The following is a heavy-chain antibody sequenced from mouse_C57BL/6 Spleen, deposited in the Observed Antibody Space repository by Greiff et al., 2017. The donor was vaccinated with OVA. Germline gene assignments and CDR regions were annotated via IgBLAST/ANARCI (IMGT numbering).Heavy chain of an antibody. CDR1: GYTFTDYY. V-gene: IGHV1-26*01. D-gene: IGHD4-1*01. CDR3: ASNWPFAY. CDR2: INPNNGGT. J-gene: IGHJ3*01. Sequence: EVQLQQSGPELVKPGASVKISCKASGYTFTDYYMNWVKQSHGKSLEWIGDINPNNGGTSYNQKFKGKATLTVDKASSTAYMELRSLTSEDSAVYYCASNWPFAYWGQGTLVTVSA.